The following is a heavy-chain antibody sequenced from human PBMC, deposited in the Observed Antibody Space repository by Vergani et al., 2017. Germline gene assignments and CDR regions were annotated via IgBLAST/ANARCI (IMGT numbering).Heavy chain of an antibody. V-gene: IGHV3-21*01. CDR1: GFTFSSYS. CDR2: ISSSSSYI. CDR3: ARGVEYSGSFY. Sequence: EVQLVESGGGLVKPGGSLRLSCEASGFTFSSYSMNWVRQAPGKGLEWVSSISSSSSYIYYADSVKGRFTIARENAKNSLYLQMNSMRAEDTAVYYCARGVEYSGSFYWGQGPLVTVSS. J-gene: IGHJ1*01. D-gene: IGHD1-26*01.